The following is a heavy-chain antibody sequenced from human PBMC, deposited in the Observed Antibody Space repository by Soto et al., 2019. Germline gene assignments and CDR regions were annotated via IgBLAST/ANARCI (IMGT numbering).Heavy chain of an antibody. Sequence: QVQLQESGPGLVKPSQTLSLTCTVSGGSISSGNYYWSWIRQPPGKGLEWIGFISYGGRTYYSTSLKSRVTISVDTSKSQFSLNLSFVTAADTAVYYCATMGTPATGLYFFDYWGQGSLVTVSS. J-gene: IGHJ4*02. CDR3: ATMGTPATGLYFFDY. CDR1: GGSISSGNYY. CDR2: ISYGGRT. D-gene: IGHD2-15*01. V-gene: IGHV4-30-4*01.